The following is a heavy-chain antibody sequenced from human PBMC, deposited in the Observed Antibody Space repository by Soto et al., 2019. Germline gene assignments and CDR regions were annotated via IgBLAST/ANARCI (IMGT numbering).Heavy chain of an antibody. D-gene: IGHD2-2*01. CDR2: IYYSGST. Sequence: ESLSLTCTVSGGSVSSGSYYWSWIRQPPGRGLEWIGYIYYSGSTNYNPSLKSRVTISVDTSKNQFSLKLSSVTAADTAVYYCARDRHYYCSSTCCYDWDYTNWFDPWGQGTLVTVSS. CDR3: ARDRHYYCSSTCCYDWDYTNWFDP. CDR1: GGSVSSGSYY. J-gene: IGHJ5*02. V-gene: IGHV4-61*01.